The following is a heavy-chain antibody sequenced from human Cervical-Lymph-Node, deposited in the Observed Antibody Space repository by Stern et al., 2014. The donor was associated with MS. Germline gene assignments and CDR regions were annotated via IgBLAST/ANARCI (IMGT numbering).Heavy chain of an antibody. Sequence: EMQLVESGAAVKKSGESLKISCKGSGSSFPASWIAWGRQMPGKGLEWMGIIFPGDSDIRYSPAFQGQVTISADKSTRTAYLQWSSLKASDTAMYYCARQEGSRHYGLDVWGQGTTVTVSS. CDR2: IFPGDSDI. D-gene: IGHD6-6*01. J-gene: IGHJ6*02. CDR3: ARQEGSRHYGLDV. V-gene: IGHV5-51*01. CDR1: GSSFPASW.